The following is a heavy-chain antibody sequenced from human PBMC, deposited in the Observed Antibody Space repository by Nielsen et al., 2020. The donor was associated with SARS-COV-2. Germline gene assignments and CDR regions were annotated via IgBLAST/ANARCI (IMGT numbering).Heavy chain of an antibody. CDR3: ARDYYGDYLDAFDV. V-gene: IGHV4-61*08. CDR2: ITKSGNT. Sequence: SETLSLTCTVSGGSISSGDYYWTWIRQSPGKGLEWIGYITKSGNTNYSPSLKSRVTISLDTSKHQFSLKVNSMTAADTAVYFCARDYYGDYLDAFDVWGQGSMVSVSS. D-gene: IGHD4-17*01. J-gene: IGHJ3*01. CDR1: GGSISSGDYY.